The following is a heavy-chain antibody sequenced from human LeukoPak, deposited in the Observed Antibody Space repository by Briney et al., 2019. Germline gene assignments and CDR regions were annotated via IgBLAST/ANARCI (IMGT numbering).Heavy chain of an antibody. D-gene: IGHD3-22*01. CDR1: GFTFSSYA. CDR3: AKASVRLVVITSYFDY. Sequence: PGGSLRLSCAASGFTFSSYAMSWVRQAPGKGLEWVSAISGSGGSTYYADSAKGRFTISRDNTKNTLYLQMNSLRAEDTAVYYCAKASVRLVVITSYFDYWGQGTLVTVSS. V-gene: IGHV3-23*01. J-gene: IGHJ4*02. CDR2: ISGSGGST.